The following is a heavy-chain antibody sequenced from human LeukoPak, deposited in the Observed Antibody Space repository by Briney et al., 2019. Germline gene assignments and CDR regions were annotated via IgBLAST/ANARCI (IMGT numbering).Heavy chain of an antibody. D-gene: IGHD3-10*01. CDR2: IVGTGVNT. V-gene: IGHV3-23*01. Sequence: PGGSLRLSCAASGFTFTSYVMAWVRHAPGKGLEWVSSIVGTGVNTYYADSVKGRFTVSRDNSKNTMFLQMNNLRAEDTAVYFCAKTAGSGSPLDYYGMDVWGQGTTVTVSS. CDR3: AKTAGSGSPLDYYGMDV. CDR1: GFTFTSYV. J-gene: IGHJ6*02.